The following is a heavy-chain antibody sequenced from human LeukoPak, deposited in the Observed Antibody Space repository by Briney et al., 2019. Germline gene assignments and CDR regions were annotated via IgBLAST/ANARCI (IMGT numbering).Heavy chain of an antibody. V-gene: IGHV4-4*07. Sequence: SETLSLTCTVSGGSVSSYYWSWMRQPAGKELEWLGRINTSGNTKYNPSLNSRVTMSLDMSKNQVSLRLSSVTAADTAVYYCASATGSPTHWFDPWGQGTLVTVSS. CDR2: INTSGNT. J-gene: IGHJ5*02. CDR3: ASATGSPTHWFDP. D-gene: IGHD1-14*01. CDR1: GGSVSSYY.